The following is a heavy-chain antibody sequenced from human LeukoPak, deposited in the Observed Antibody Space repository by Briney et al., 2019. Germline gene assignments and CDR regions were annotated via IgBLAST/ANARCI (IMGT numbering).Heavy chain of an antibody. V-gene: IGHV1-2*06. CDR2: INPNSGGT. J-gene: IGHJ4*02. CDR1: GYTFTGYY. D-gene: IGHD3-9*01. Sequence: ASVKVSCKASGYTFTGYYMHWLRQAPGQGLEWMGRINPNSGGTNYAQKFQGRVTMTRDTSISTAYMELSRLRSDDTAVYYCARGPSHYDILTGYYSQNDYWGQGTLVTVSS. CDR3: ARGPSHYDILTGYYSQNDY.